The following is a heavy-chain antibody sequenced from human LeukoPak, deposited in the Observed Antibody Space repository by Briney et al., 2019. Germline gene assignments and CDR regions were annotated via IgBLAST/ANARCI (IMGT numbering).Heavy chain of an antibody. CDR2: ISGSGGST. CDR3: AKAQYSSSWNNWFDP. Sequence: GGSLRLSCAASGFTFSSYAMSWVRQAPGKGLEWVSAISGSGGSTYYADSVKGRFIISRDNSKNTLYLQMNSLRAEDTAVYYCAKAQYSSSWNNWFDPWGQGTLVTVSS. J-gene: IGHJ5*02. V-gene: IGHV3-23*01. D-gene: IGHD6-13*01. CDR1: GFTFSSYA.